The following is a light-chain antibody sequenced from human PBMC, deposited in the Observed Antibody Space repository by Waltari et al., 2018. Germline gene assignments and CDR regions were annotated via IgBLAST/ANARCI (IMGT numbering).Light chain of an antibody. CDR3: NSRDSSGNHFYV. CDR2: GKN. J-gene: IGLJ1*01. V-gene: IGLV3-19*01. CDR1: SLRSFY. Sequence: SSELTQDPAVSVALGQTVRITCQGDSLRSFYASWYQQKPGQAPVLVVYGKNNRPSGIPAPFSASNSANTASLPITGAQAEDEADYYCNSRDSSGNHFYVFGTGTKVSVL.